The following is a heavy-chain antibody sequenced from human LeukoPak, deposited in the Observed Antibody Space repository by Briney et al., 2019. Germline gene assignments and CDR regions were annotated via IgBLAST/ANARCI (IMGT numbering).Heavy chain of an antibody. CDR3: ARQDTNYYGMDV. CDR1: GYSFTSYW. CDR2: IFPRDSDI. J-gene: IGHJ6*02. V-gene: IGHV5-51*01. Sequence: GESLKISCKGSGYSFTSYWIGWVRQMPGKGLEWMGIIFPRDSDIRYSPSFQGQVTISADKSTSTAYLQWISLRASDTAMYYCARQDTNYYGMDVWGQGTTVTVSS.